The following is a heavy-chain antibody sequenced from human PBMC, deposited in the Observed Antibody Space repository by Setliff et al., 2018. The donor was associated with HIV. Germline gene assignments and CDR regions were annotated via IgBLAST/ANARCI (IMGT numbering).Heavy chain of an antibody. D-gene: IGHD2-8*02. CDR3: ARGPSSTHWSPGYFQH. J-gene: IGHJ1*01. V-gene: IGHV3-7*03. Sequence: GGSLRLSCAASGFTFSSYWMSWVRQAPGKGLEWVANIKQDGSEKYYVDSVKGRFTISRDNAKNSLYLQVNNLRAEDTAVYYCARGPSSTHWSPGYFQHWGQGTPVTVS. CDR2: IKQDGSEK. CDR1: GFTFSSYW.